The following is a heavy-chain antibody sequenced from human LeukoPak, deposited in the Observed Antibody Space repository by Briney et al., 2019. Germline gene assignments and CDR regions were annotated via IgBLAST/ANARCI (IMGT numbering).Heavy chain of an antibody. CDR3: AREGDLTEGALDY. CDR1: GYTFTGYY. D-gene: IGHD7-27*01. V-gene: IGHV1-18*04. Sequence: ASVKVSCKASGYTFTGYYMHWVRQAPGQGLEWIGWISVYNGNTNYAQNFQGRVTMTTDTSTSTAYMELRSLRSDDTAVYYCAREGDLTEGALDYWGQGTLVTVSS. CDR2: ISVYNGNT. J-gene: IGHJ4*02.